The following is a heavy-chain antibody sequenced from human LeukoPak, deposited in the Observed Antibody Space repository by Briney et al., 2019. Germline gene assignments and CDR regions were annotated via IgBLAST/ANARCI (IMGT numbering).Heavy chain of an antibody. Sequence: SETLSLTCSVSSGSISDSRYYWAWIRQSPVKGLEWIAAIYYSGNTYYNPSLRSRVALSVDRSKNQFSLKLSSVTAADTAVYYCARGVGQWLRLVNFDYWGQGTLVTVSS. D-gene: IGHD5-12*01. CDR2: IYYSGNT. CDR1: SGSISDSRYY. CDR3: ARGVGQWLRLVNFDY. V-gene: IGHV4-39*07. J-gene: IGHJ4*02.